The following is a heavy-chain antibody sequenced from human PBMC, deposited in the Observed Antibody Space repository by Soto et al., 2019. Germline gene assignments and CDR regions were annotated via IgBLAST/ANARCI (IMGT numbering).Heavy chain of an antibody. J-gene: IGHJ1*01. CDR3: AKDQSYSSGWYSSHSYFQH. V-gene: IGHV3-30*18. D-gene: IGHD6-19*01. CDR2: ISYDGSNK. Sequence: PGGSLRLSCAASGFTFSSYGMHWVRQAPGKGLEWVAVISYDGSNKYYADSVKGRFTISRDNSKNTLYLQMNSLRAEDTAVYYCAKDQSYSSGWYSSHSYFQHWGQGTLVTVSS. CDR1: GFTFSSYG.